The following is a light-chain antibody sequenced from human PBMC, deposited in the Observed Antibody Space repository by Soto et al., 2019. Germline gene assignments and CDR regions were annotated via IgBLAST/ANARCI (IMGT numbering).Light chain of an antibody. V-gene: IGLV2-8*01. CDR3: SSYAGSNNFV. CDR1: SSDVGGYNY. Sequence: QSALTQPPSASGSHGQSVTISCTGTSSDVGGYNYVSWYQHHPGKAPKLMIYEVTKRPSGVPDRFSGSKSGNTASLTVSGLQAEDEADYYCSSYAGSNNFVFGGGTKVTVL. J-gene: IGLJ2*01. CDR2: EVT.